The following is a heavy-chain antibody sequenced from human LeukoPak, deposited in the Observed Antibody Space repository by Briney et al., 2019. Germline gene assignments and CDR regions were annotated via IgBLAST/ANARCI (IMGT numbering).Heavy chain of an antibody. V-gene: IGHV3-74*01. Sequence: PGGSLRLSCAASGFTFSRYWMHWVRQAPGKGLVRVSRINNDGSSTIYADSVKGRFTISRDNAKSTLYLQMNSLRAEDTAVYYCTRGGSPPEALGDAFDMWGQGIMVTVSS. CDR2: INNDGSST. CDR1: GFTFSRYW. D-gene: IGHD1-26*01. J-gene: IGHJ3*02. CDR3: TRGGSPPEALGDAFDM.